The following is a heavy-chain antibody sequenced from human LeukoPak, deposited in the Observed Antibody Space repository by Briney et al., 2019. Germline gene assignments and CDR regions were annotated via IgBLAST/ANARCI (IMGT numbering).Heavy chain of an antibody. V-gene: IGHV3-21*01. CDR3: ARDLLRATILWNPNPYDY. J-gene: IGHJ4*02. Sequence: PGGSLRLSCAASGFTFSSYSMNWVRQAPGKGLEWVSSISSSSSYIYYADSVKGRFTISRDNAKNSLYLQMNSLRAEDTAVYYCARDLLRATILWNPNPYDYWGQGTLVTVSS. CDR2: ISSSSSYI. D-gene: IGHD5-24*01. CDR1: GFTFSSYS.